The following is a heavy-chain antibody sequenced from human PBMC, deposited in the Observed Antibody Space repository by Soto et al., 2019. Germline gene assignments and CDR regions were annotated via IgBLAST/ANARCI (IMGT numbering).Heavy chain of an antibody. D-gene: IGHD3-3*01. CDR3: VRGRVSAFDY. CDR2: TYYKSKWYN. CDR1: GDSLSTNGVA. J-gene: IGHJ4*02. Sequence: QVQLQQSGPGLVKPSQTLSLTCVISGDSLSTNGVAWNWIRQSPSRGPEWLGRTYYKSKWYNDFAVSVKSRITINPDTSNNQFSLQLTSVAPEDTGVYVCVRGRVSAFDYGGQGTLVTVSS. V-gene: IGHV6-1*01.